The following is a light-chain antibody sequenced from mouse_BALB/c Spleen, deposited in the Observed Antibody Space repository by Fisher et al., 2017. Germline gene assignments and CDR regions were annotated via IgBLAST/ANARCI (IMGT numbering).Light chain of an antibody. Sequence: IVMTQSTAIMSASLEEKVTMSCRASSSVNYMYWYQQKPRSSPKPWIYLTSNLASGVPARFSGSGSGTSYSLTISRMEAEDAATYYCQQWSSYPPTFGSGTKLEIK. CDR1: SSVNY. J-gene: IGKJ4*01. CDR3: QQWSSYPPT. CDR2: LTS. V-gene: IGKV4-68*01.